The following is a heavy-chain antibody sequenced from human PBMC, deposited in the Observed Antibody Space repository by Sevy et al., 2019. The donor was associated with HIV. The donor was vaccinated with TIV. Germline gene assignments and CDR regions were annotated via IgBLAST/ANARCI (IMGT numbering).Heavy chain of an antibody. CDR3: TTANVWDGDWYFDS. CDR1: GFTFSTAW. V-gene: IGHV3-15*01. CDR2: IKSKTDGGTA. Sequence: GGSLRLSCAASGFTFSTAWMNWVRQAPGKGLEWVGRIKSKTDGGTADYAVPVKGRTTISRDDSKNTLYLQMNSLKTEDTAVYYCTTANVWDGDWYFDSWGQGTLVTVSS. D-gene: IGHD2-21*02. J-gene: IGHJ4*02.